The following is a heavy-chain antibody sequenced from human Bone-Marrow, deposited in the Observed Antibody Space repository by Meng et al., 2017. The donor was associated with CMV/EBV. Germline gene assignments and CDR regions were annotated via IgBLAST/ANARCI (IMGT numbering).Heavy chain of an antibody. D-gene: IGHD3-16*01. CDR2: ISYDGVHK. CDR3: ANESPRWGYYYGMDV. CDR1: GFTFSSFP. Sequence: GGSLRLSCAASGFTFSSFPMHWVRQSPGKGLEWVAVISYDGVHKSYGDSVKGRFTISRDNSQNTHDLQMSNLRPEDTAVYYCANESPRWGYYYGMDVWGQGTTVTVSS. V-gene: IGHV3-30-3*02. J-gene: IGHJ6*02.